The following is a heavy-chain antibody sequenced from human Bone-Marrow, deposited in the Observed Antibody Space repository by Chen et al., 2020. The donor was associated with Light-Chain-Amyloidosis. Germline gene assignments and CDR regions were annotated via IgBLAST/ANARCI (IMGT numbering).Heavy chain of an antibody. CDR1: GGALTSTSYY. D-gene: IGHD3-3*01. V-gene: IGHV4-39*07. CDR2: VYYDGTT. Sequence: QLHLQESGPGLVRPSETLSLTCAVSGGALTSTSYYAGWIRQPPDKGLEWIGSVYYDGTTCYNPCLGRRVAISVDTSRNPFSLILTSVTAADTSVYYCARDLPKRHVSSFGAPRGNWLDPWGQGILVTVSS. J-gene: IGHJ5*02. CDR3: ARDLPKRHVSSFGAPRGNWLDP.